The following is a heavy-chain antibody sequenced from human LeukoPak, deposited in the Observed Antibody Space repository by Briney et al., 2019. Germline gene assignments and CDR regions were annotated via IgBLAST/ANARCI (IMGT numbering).Heavy chain of an antibody. Sequence: LPGRSLRLSCAASGFTFVRYAMHWVRQAPGKGLEWVAVISYDGSKKYYTDSVKGRFSISRDNLKNTLSLQMNSLKVDDTAVYYCAKGTLNPTEVGYFDLWGRGALVIVSS. CDR2: ISYDGSKK. J-gene: IGHJ2*01. V-gene: IGHV3-30*04. CDR1: GFTFVRYA. CDR3: AKGTLNPTEVGYFDL. D-gene: IGHD2-15*01.